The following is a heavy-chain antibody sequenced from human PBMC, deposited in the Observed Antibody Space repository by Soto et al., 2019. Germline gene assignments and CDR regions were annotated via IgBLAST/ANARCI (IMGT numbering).Heavy chain of an antibody. J-gene: IGHJ6*02. Sequence: PSETLSLTCTVSGGSVSSGSYYWSWIRQPPGKGLEWIGYIYYSGSTNYNPSLKSRVTISVDTSKNQFSLKLSSVTAADTAVYYCARVSTAMVLYYYYGMDVWGQGTTVTGSS. CDR2: IYYSGST. CDR1: GGSVSSGSYY. CDR3: ARVSTAMVLYYYYGMDV. V-gene: IGHV4-61*01. D-gene: IGHD5-18*01.